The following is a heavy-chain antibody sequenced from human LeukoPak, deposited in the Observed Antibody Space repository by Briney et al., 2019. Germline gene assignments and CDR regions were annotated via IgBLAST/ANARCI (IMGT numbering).Heavy chain of an antibody. CDR3: ARENARSWYFDY. CDR1: GFTFSSYG. J-gene: IGHJ4*02. CDR2: IWYDGSSK. Sequence: GGSLRLSCAASGFTFSSYGMHWVRQAPGKGLEWEAVIWYDGSSKYYADSVKGRFTISRDNSKNTLYLQMNSLRAEDTAVYYCARENARSWYFDYWGQGTLVTVSS. V-gene: IGHV3-33*01. D-gene: IGHD2-8*01.